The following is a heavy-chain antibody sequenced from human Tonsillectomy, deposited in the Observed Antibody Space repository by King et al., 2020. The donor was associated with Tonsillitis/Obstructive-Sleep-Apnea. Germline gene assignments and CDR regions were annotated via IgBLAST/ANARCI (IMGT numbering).Heavy chain of an antibody. Sequence: VQLQQWGAGLLKPSETLSLTCAVYGGSFSGYYWSWIRQPPGKGLEWIGEINHSGSTSYNPSLKSRVTISVDTSKSQFSLKLSSVTAADMAVYYCARRSYSNWGYYYSYMDVWGKGTTVTVSS. V-gene: IGHV4-34*01. CDR3: ARRSYSNWGYYYSYMDV. CDR2: INHSGST. D-gene: IGHD6-13*01. J-gene: IGHJ6*03. CDR1: GGSFSGYY.